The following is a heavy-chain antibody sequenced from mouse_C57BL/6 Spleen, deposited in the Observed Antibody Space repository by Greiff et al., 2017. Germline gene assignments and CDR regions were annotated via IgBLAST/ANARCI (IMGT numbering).Heavy chain of an antibody. Sequence: QVQLQQSGPGLVQPSQSLSITCTASGFSLTSYGVHWVRQSPGKGLEWLGVIWSGGSTDYNAAFISRLSISKDNSKSQAFFKMNSLQADDTAIYYCAREGSSYVNAMDYWGQGTSVTVSS. CDR1: GFSLTSYG. CDR3: AREGSSYVNAMDY. V-gene: IGHV2-2*01. D-gene: IGHD1-1*01. J-gene: IGHJ4*01. CDR2: IWSGGST.